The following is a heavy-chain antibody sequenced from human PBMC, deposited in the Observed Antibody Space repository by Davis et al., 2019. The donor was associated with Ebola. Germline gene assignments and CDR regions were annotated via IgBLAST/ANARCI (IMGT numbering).Heavy chain of an antibody. D-gene: IGHD2-15*01. CDR2: ISNTINSGSTI. V-gene: IGHV3-48*01. CDR3: AREYCSGVRCYGRANFDY. Sequence: PGGSLRLSCAASGFTFSYYSMNWVRQAPGKGLEWVSYISNTINSGSTIYYADSVKGRFTISRDNAKNSLYLQMNSLRAEDTAVYYCAREYCSGVRCYGRANFDYWGQGTLVTVSS. CDR1: GFTFSYYS. J-gene: IGHJ4*02.